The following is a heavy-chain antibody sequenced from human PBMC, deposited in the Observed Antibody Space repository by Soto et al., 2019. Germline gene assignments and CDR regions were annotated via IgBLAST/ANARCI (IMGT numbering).Heavy chain of an antibody. J-gene: IGHJ4*02. CDR1: GFTFSTYT. CDR3: ARPRCIFGVCYNQVDY. CDR2: ISSSSTYI. Sequence: GGSLRLSCAASGFTFSTYTMHWVRQATGKGLEWVSSISSSSTYIYYADSLKGRFTISRDNAKSSLYLQMDSLRAEDAAVYYCARPRCIFGVCYNQVDYWGQGTLVTVSS. D-gene: IGHD2-8*01. V-gene: IGHV3-21*01.